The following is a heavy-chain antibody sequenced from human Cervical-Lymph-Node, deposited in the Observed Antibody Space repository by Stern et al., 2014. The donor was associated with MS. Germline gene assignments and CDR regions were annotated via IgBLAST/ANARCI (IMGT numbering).Heavy chain of an antibody. D-gene: IGHD3-9*01. CDR2: IYTSGST. CDR1: GGSISSGSYY. Sequence: VQLVESGPGLVKPSQTLSLTCTVSGGSISSGSYYWSWIRQPAGKGLEXIGRIYTSGSTNYNPSLKSRVTISVDTSKNQFSLKLSSGTAADTAVYYCARDCRLRYFDNYGMDVWGQGTTVTVSS. V-gene: IGHV4-61*02. CDR3: ARDCRLRYFDNYGMDV. J-gene: IGHJ6*02.